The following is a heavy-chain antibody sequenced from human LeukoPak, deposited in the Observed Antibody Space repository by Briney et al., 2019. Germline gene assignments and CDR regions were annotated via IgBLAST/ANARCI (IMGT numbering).Heavy chain of an antibody. V-gene: IGHV3-49*04. Sequence: PGGSLILSCTASGFTFGDFALSWVRQAPGKGLEWVGFIRSKAYGGTTEYAASVKGRFTISRDDSKSIAYLQMNSLKTEDTAVYYCTRGRRVPGPWGQGTLVTVSS. CDR3: TRGRRVPGP. J-gene: IGHJ5*02. CDR2: IRSKAYGGTT. CDR1: GFTFGDFA.